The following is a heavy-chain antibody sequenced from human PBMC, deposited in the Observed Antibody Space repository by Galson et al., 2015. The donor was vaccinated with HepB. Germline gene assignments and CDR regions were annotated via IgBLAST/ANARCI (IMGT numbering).Heavy chain of an antibody. D-gene: IGHD4-23*01. CDR3: TRGGGTPSY. CDR2: VKSNGREQ. J-gene: IGHJ4*02. Sequence: VRQAPGKGLEWVGDVKSNGREQYYVDSVKGRFTISRDNAKNSLYLQMNSLRAEDTAVYFCTRGGGTPSYWGQGTLVTVSS. V-gene: IGHV3-7*01.